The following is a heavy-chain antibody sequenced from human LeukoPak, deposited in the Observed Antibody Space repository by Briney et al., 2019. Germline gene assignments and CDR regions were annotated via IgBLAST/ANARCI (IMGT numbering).Heavy chain of an antibody. D-gene: IGHD5-18*01. J-gene: IGHJ4*02. CDR2: IGTSTSYI. Sequence: PGGSLRLSCAASGFTFSTYIMNWVRQTPGKGLEWVSSIGTSTSYIYYADSVKGRFTISRDNAKNSLYLQMNSLRAEDTAVYYCARDPRGYSYGWGAFWAFDYWGQGTLVTVSS. V-gene: IGHV3-21*01. CDR1: GFTFSTYI. CDR3: ARDPRGYSYGWGAFWAFDY.